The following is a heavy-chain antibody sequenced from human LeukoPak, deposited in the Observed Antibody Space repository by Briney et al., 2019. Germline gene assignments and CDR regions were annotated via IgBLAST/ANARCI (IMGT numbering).Heavy chain of an antibody. V-gene: IGHV4-39*07. CDR3: AREGWELPNWFDP. D-gene: IGHD1-26*01. Sequence: SETLSLTCTVSGGSISSSSYYWGWIRQPPGKGLEWIGSIYYSGSTYYNPSLKSRVTISVDTTKNQFSLKLSPVTAADTAVYYCAREGWELPNWFDPWGQGTLVTVSS. J-gene: IGHJ5*02. CDR1: GGSISSSSYY. CDR2: IYYSGST.